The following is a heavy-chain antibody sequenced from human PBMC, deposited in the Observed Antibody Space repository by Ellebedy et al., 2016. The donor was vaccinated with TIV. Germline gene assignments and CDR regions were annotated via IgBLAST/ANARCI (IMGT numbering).Heavy chain of an antibody. CDR2: MNPNSGNT. D-gene: IGHD4-23*01. V-gene: IGHV1-8*01. CDR3: ATSTVVTLTFDY. Sequence: ASVKVSXXASGYTFTSYDINWVRQATGQGLEWMGWMNPNSGNTGYAQKFQGRVTMTRNTSISTAYMELSSLRSEDTAVYYCATSTVVTLTFDYWGQGTLVTVSS. J-gene: IGHJ4*02. CDR1: GYTFTSYD.